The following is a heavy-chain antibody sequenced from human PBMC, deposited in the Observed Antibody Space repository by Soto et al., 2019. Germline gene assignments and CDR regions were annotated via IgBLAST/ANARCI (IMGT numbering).Heavy chain of an antibody. CDR1: GGSFSGSY. D-gene: IGHD6-13*01. CDR3: ARSYSRSWSPFDY. V-gene: IGHV4-34*01. J-gene: IGHJ4*02. Sequence: QVQLQQWGAGLLKPSETLSLTCDVYGGSFSGSYWSWIRQPPGKGLEWIGEINQSGGTNYNPSLKSRVTRSVDTSKDKFSRKLSSVTAADTAVYYCARSYSRSWSPFDYWGQGTLVTVSS. CDR2: INQSGGT.